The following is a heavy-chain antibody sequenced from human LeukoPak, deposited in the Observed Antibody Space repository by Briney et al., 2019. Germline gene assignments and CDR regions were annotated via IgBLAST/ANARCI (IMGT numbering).Heavy chain of an antibody. CDR1: GGSFSDYD. CDR3: ARVGYSYVINDWSRTGLGAYPTKYYYHMDV. Sequence: SETLSLTCAVYGGSFSDYDWTWIRQPPGKGLEWIGEINHSGSTNYNPSLKSRVTISGDTSKNQFSLKLSSVTAADTAVYFCARVGYSYVINDWSRTGLGAYPTKYYYHMDVWGKGTTVTVSS. D-gene: IGHD5-18*01. J-gene: IGHJ6*03. CDR2: INHSGST. V-gene: IGHV4-34*01.